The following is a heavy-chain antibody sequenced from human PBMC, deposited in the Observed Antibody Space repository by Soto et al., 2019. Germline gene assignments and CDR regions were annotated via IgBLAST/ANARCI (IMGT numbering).Heavy chain of an antibody. CDR1: GDSISSDKW. D-gene: IGHD6-25*01. V-gene: IGHV4-4*02. CDR2: IHHSGNS. J-gene: IGHJ4*02. Sequence: SETLSLTCAVSGDSISSDKWWSWVRQPPGKGLEWNGEIHHSGNSNYNPSLKSRVIISVDKSKNQFSLNLSSVTDADTAVYYCAIGERQQQRDYWGQGTLGTVS. CDR3: AIGERQQQRDY.